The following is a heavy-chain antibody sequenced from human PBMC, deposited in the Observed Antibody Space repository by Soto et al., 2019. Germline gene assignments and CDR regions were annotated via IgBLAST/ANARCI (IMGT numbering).Heavy chain of an antibody. V-gene: IGHV1-18*01. J-gene: IGHJ4*02. CDR2: ISAYNGNT. D-gene: IGHD2-15*01. CDR1: GYTFTSYG. Sequence: QVQLVQSGAEVKKPGASVKVSCKASGYTFTSYGISWVRQAPGQGLEWMGWISAYNGNTNYAQKLQGRVTMTTDTSTSTAYMELRSLRSDDKAVYYCARDKEHCSGGSCDSPEYFDYWGQGTLVTVSS. CDR3: ARDKEHCSGGSCDSPEYFDY.